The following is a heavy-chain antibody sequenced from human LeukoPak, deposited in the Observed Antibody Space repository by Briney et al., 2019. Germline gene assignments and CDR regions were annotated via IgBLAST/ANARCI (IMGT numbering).Heavy chain of an antibody. CDR1: GGSISSSSYY. D-gene: IGHD3-3*01. Sequence: SETLSLTCTVSGGSISSSSYYWGWIRQPPGKGLEWIGSIYYSGSTYYNPSLKSRVTISVDTSKNQFSLKLSSVTAADTAVYYCARLDDFWSGHPFDYWGQGTLVTVSS. V-gene: IGHV4-39*01. CDR3: ARLDDFWSGHPFDY. J-gene: IGHJ4*02. CDR2: IYYSGST.